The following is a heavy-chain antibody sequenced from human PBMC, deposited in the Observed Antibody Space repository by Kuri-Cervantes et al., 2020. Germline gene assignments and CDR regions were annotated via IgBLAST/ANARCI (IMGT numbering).Heavy chain of an antibody. V-gene: IGHV4-30-2*06. D-gene: IGHD3-10*01. CDR1: GGSISSGGSC. CDR3: ARAPGYYSALDV. J-gene: IGHJ6*02. Sequence: SETLSLTCAVSGGSISSGGSCWTWIRQSPEKGLEWIGYIHHSGNSYYNPSLKSRVTISVDGSKNHFSLRLTSVTAADTAVYYCARAPGYYSALDVWGQGTMVTVSS. CDR2: IHHSGNS.